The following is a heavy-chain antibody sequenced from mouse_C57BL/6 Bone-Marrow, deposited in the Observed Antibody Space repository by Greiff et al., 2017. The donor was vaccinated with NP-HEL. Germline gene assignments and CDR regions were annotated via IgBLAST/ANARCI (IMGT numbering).Heavy chain of an antibody. D-gene: IGHD3-2*02. CDR2: ISNGGGST. CDR3: AREGGQLRLRAMDY. CDR1: GFTFSDYY. V-gene: IGHV5-12*01. J-gene: IGHJ4*01. Sequence: EVHLVESGGGLVQPGGSLKLSCAASGFTFSDYYMYWVRQTPEKRLEWVAYISNGGGSTYYPDTVKGRFTISRDNAKNTLYLQMSRLKSEDTAMYYCAREGGQLRLRAMDYWGQGTSVTVSS.